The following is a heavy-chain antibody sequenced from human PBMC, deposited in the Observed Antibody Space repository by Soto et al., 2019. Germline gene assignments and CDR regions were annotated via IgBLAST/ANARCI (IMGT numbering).Heavy chain of an antibody. CDR3: ARSLREPPFSIHWFDH. CDR1: GFFFSDYN. D-gene: IGHD1-1*01. J-gene: IGHJ5*02. V-gene: IGHV3-21*01. Sequence: GGSLRLSCTASGFFFSDYNRNWVRQAPGKGLEWVSSISGSSTYTFDADSVKGRFTISRDNAKNSLYLHMSSLRAEDTAVYYCARSLREPPFSIHWFDHWGQGFLVTVSS. CDR2: ISGSSTYT.